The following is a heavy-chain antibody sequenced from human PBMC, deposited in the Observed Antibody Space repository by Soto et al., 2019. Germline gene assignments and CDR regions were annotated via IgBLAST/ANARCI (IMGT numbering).Heavy chain of an antibody. Sequence: SETLSLTCAVSGGSISSSNWWSWVRQPPGKGLEWIGEIYHSGSTNYNPSLKSRVTISIDKSKNQFSLKLTSVTAADTALYYCARTTTYSYDSRVYDPLLHWGQGTLVT. CDR3: ARTTTYSYDSRVYDPLLH. CDR1: GGSISSSNW. J-gene: IGHJ4*02. V-gene: IGHV4-4*02. D-gene: IGHD3-22*01. CDR2: IYHSGST.